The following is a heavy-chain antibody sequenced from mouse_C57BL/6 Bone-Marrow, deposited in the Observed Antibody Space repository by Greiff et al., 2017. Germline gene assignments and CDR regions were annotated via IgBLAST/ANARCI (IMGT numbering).Heavy chain of an antibody. J-gene: IGHJ4*01. Sequence: VKLQESGEGLVKPGGSLKLSCAASGFTFSSYAMSWVRQTPEQRLEWVAYISSGGDYIYYADTVKGRFTISRDHARNTLYLQMSSLKSEDTAMYYCTRRDYYYGSSYPCYAMDDWGQGTSVTVSS. CDR3: TRRDYYYGSSYPCYAMDD. CDR2: ISSGGDYI. D-gene: IGHD1-1*01. V-gene: IGHV5-9-1*02. CDR1: GFTFSSYA.